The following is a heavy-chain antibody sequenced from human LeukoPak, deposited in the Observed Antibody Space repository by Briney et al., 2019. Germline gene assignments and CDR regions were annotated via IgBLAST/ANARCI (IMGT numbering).Heavy chain of an antibody. J-gene: IGHJ4*02. D-gene: IGHD6-13*01. CDR3: ARRSYSSSGGGLDY. V-gene: IGHV4-59*08. CDR1: GGSISSYY. CDR2: IFYSGSP. Sequence: SETLSLTCTVSGGSISSYYWSWIRQPPGKGLEWIGNIFYSGSPNYNPSLKSRVTTSFDTSKNRFSLKLSSVTAADTAVYYCARRSYSSSGGGLDYWGQGTLVTVSS.